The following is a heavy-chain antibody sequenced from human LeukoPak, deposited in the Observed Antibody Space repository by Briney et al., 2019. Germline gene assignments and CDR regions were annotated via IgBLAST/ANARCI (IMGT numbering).Heavy chain of an antibody. CDR3: ARASSTSLLPFYYYYMDV. D-gene: IGHD2-2*01. CDR1: GYTFTSNS. CDR2: INPNSGGT. V-gene: IGHV1-2*02. J-gene: IGHJ6*03. Sequence: ASVKVSCKASGYTFTSNSINWVRQAPGQGLEWMGWINPNSGGTNYAQKFQGRVTMTRDTSISTAYMELSRLRSDDTAVYYCARASSTSLLPFYYYYMDVWGKGTTVTVSS.